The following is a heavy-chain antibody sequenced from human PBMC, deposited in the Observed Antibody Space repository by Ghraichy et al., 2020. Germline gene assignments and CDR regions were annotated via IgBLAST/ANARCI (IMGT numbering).Heavy chain of an antibody. J-gene: IGHJ1*01. Sequence: TLSLTCSVSGDSISDYFWSWIRQPAGTGLEWIGRIYNSRSTNYNPSFKSRVTMSVDTSKKQLFLKLTSVTAADTAIYYCARAPRGPVAAEYFHQWGQGTVVTVSS. V-gene: IGHV4-4*07. D-gene: IGHD5-12*01. CDR1: GDSISDYF. CDR3: ARAPRGPVAAEYFHQ. CDR2: IYNSRST.